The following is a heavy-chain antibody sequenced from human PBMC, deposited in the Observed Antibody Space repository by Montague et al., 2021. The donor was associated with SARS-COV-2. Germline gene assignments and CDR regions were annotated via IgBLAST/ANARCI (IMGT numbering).Heavy chain of an antibody. J-gene: IGHJ5*02. Sequence: SLRLSCAASGFTFSSYSMNWVRQAPGKGLEWVSSISSSSSYIYYSDSVKGRFTISRDNAKNSLYLQMYSLSAEDTAVYYCAREVRGYHNWFDPWGQGTLVTVSS. D-gene: IGHD2-2*01. CDR3: AREVRGYHNWFDP. CDR2: ISSSSSYI. V-gene: IGHV3-21*01. CDR1: GFTFSSYS.